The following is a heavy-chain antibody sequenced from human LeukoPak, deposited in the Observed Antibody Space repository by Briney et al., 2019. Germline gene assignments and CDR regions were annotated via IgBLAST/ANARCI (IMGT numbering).Heavy chain of an antibody. Sequence: GGSLRLSCAASGFTFSSYSMNWVRQAPGKGLEWVSVIYSGDSGVSTYYADSVKGRFTISRHNSKNTLYLQMSSLRAEDTAVYFCARSAARLRYYYAMDVWGQGTTVTVCS. CDR2: IYSGDSGVST. J-gene: IGHJ6*02. V-gene: IGHV3-NL1*01. CDR3: ARSAARLRYYYAMDV. CDR1: GFTFSSYS. D-gene: IGHD6-6*01.